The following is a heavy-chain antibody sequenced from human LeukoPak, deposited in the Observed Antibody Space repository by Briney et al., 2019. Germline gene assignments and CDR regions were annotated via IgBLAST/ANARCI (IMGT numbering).Heavy chain of an antibody. V-gene: IGHV3-30*03. Sequence: GGALRLSCESSGSIFGAFGMHWVRQAPGKGLAGVAVISYDGRGKYYGDSVKGRFSISRDNSKNTLYLQISSLRAEDTAPYYCVIGTGGYCTKTSCYGCPPFDSWGQGTLVAVSS. J-gene: IGHJ4*02. D-gene: IGHD2-8*01. CDR3: VIGTGGYCTKTSCYGCPPFDS. CDR2: ISYDGRGK. CDR1: GSIFGAFG.